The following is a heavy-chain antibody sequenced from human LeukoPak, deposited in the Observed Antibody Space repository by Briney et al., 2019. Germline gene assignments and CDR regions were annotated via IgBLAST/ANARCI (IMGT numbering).Heavy chain of an antibody. CDR1: GGSFSGYY. CDR3: ARNSYGYDSAPDY. CDR2: INHSGST. Sequence: TSETLSLTCAVYGGSFSGYYWSWIRQPPVKGLEWIGEINHSGSTNYNPSLKSRVTISVDTSKNQFSLKLSSVTAADTAVYYCARNSYGYDSAPDYWGQGTLVTVSS. V-gene: IGHV4-34*01. D-gene: IGHD5-18*01. J-gene: IGHJ4*02.